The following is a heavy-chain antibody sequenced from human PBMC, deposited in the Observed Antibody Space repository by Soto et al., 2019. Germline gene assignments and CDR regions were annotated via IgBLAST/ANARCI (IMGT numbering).Heavy chain of an antibody. D-gene: IGHD3-10*01. CDR2: INHSGST. Sequence: QVQLQQWGAGLLKPSETLSLTCAVYGGSFSGYYWSWIRQPPGKGLEWIGEINHSGSTNYNPSLKSRVTISVDTSKNQFSLKLSSVTAADTAVYYCARGHPRITMVRGVARGSWFDPWGQGSLVTVSS. V-gene: IGHV4-34*01. CDR3: ARGHPRITMVRGVARGSWFDP. CDR1: GGSFSGYY. J-gene: IGHJ5*02.